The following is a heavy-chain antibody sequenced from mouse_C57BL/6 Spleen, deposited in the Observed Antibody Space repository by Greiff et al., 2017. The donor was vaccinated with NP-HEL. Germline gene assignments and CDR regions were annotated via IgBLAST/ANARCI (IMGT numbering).Heavy chain of an antibody. CDR1: GYTFTSYW. Sequence: QVQLQQPGAELVMPGASVKLSCKASGYTFTSYWMHWVKQRPGQGLEWIGEIDPSDSYTNYNQKFKGKSTLTVDKSSSTAYMQLSSLTSEDYAVYYCARGRPYYSNCVYYYAMDYWGQGTSVTVSS. CDR3: ARGRPYYSNCVYYYAMDY. V-gene: IGHV1-69*01. J-gene: IGHJ4*01. D-gene: IGHD2-5*01. CDR2: IDPSDSYT.